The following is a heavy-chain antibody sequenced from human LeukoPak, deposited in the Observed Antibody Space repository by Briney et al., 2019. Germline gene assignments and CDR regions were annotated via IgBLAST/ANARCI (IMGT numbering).Heavy chain of an antibody. CDR1: GFTFSSYS. J-gene: IGHJ5*02. D-gene: IGHD5-12*01. Sequence: GGSLRLSCAASGFTFSSYSMNWVRQTPGKGLEWVSSISSSSSYIYYADSVKGRFTISRDNAKNSLYLQMNSLRAEDTAVYYCARGLGQRFDPWGQGTLVTVSS. V-gene: IGHV3-21*01. CDR3: ARGLGQRFDP. CDR2: ISSSSSYI.